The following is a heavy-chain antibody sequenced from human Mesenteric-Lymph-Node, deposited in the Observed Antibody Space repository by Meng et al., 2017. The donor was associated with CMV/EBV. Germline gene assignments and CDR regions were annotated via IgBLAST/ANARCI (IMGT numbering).Heavy chain of an antibody. D-gene: IGHD3-9*01. V-gene: IGHV3-9*01. CDR1: GFTFDDYA. Sequence: SLKISCAASGFTFDDYAMHWVRQAPGKGLEWVSGISWNSGSIGYADSVKGRFTISRDNAKNSLYLQMNSLRAEDTALYYCAKSGSVRGYFDWLLYYFDYWGQGTLVTVSS. CDR2: ISWNSGSI. CDR3: AKSGSVRGYFDWLLYYFDY. J-gene: IGHJ4*02.